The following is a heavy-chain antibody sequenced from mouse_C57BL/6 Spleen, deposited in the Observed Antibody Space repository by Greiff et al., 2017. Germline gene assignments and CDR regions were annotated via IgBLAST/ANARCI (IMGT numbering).Heavy chain of an antibody. D-gene: IGHD2-5*01. CDR2: IYPRDGST. CDR1: GYTFTDHT. Sequence: VQLQQSDAELVKPGASVKISCKVSGYTFTDHTIHWMKQRPEQGLEWIGYIYPRDGSTKYNEKFKGKATLTADKSSSTAYMQLNSLTSEDSAVYFCARSAPYYSNYIPAWFAYWGQGTLVTVSA. J-gene: IGHJ3*01. CDR3: ARSAPYYSNYIPAWFAY. V-gene: IGHV1-78*01.